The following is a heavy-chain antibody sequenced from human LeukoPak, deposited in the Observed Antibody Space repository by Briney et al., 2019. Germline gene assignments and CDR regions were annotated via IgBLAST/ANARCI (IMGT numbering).Heavy chain of an antibody. CDR2: IYSSGST. J-gene: IGHJ4*02. CDR3: VGSTVTNPYNFDY. CDR1: GASITSGERY. V-gene: IGHV4-31*03. Sequence: SQTLSLTCTVSGASITSGERYWSWIRQHPGMDLQWVGYIYSSGSTYYSPSLKSRLNISSDTSKNHFSLKLTSVTAADTAVYYCVGSTVTNPYNFDYWGQGTLITVSS. D-gene: IGHD4-11*01.